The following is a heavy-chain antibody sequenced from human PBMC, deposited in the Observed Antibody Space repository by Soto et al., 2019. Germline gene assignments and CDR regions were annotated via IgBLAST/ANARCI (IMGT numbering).Heavy chain of an antibody. J-gene: IGHJ6*02. V-gene: IGHV4-34*01. Sequence: SETLSLTCAVYGGSFIGYYWSWILQPPGKGLEWIGEINHSGSTNYNPSLKSRVTISVDTSKNQFSLKLSSVTAADTAVYYCARGTVVVGAYGMDVWGQGTTVTVSS. D-gene: IGHD2-2*01. CDR3: ARGTVVVGAYGMDV. CDR1: GGSFIGYY. CDR2: INHSGST.